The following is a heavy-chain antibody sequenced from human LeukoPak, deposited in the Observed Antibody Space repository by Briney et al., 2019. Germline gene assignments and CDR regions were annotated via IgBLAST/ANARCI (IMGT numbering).Heavy chain of an antibody. J-gene: IGHJ4*02. V-gene: IGHV5-51*01. CDR3: AKQKNWNDGGGIYFDH. CDR2: IYPGNSET. D-gene: IGHD1-1*01. Sequence: GESLKISCKGSAYSFTRYWIGWVRQMPGKGLEWMGIIYPGNSETRYSPSFQGRVIISADKSISTDYLQWSSLKAPDTAMYYCAKQKNWNDGGGIYFDHWGQGTLVTLSS. CDR1: AYSFTRYW.